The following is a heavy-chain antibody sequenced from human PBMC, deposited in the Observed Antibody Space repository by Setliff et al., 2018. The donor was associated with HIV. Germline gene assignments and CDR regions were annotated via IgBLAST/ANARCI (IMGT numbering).Heavy chain of an antibody. CDR2: IGAAGYPT. Sequence: GGSLRLSCAASGFTFSNYAMGWVRQGPGKGLEWVSTIGAAGYPTHYAESVKGRFTISKDNSQNALYLQMSSLRAEDTAVYYCARDSSGTYTQDDDALDLWGQGTMVTVSS. J-gene: IGHJ3*01. V-gene: IGHV3-23*01. CDR1: GFTFSNYA. CDR3: ARDSSGTYTQDDDALDL. D-gene: IGHD1-26*01.